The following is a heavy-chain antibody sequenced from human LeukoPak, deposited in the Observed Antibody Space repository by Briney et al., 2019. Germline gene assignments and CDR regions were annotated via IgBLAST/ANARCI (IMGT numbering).Heavy chain of an antibody. J-gene: IGHJ4*01. CDR1: GFSFTDYA. Sequence: GGSLRLSCAASGFSFTDYAMSWARQPPGKGLEWVSAVSGHGDTTDYVDSVKGRFTISRDNSRDTVHLQIDSLRIEDTGVYYCARGSTAAAPGWVYWGHGTLVTVSS. CDR3: ARGSTAAAPGWVY. V-gene: IGHV3-23*01. D-gene: IGHD6-19*01. CDR2: VSGHGDTT.